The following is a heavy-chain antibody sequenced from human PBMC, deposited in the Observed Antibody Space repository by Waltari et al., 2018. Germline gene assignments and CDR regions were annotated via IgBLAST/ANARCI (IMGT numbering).Heavy chain of an antibody. D-gene: IGHD6-6*01. CDR2: IIPIFGTA. J-gene: IGHJ3*02. CDR3: ARYPSPGDAFDI. Sequence: QVQLVQSGAEVKKPGSSVKVSCKASGGTFSSYAISWVRQAPGQGCEWMGGIIPIFGTANYEQKFKGRVTITADESTSTAYMELSSLRSEDTAVYYCARYPSPGDAFDIWGQGTMVTVSS. CDR1: GGTFSSYA. V-gene: IGHV1-69*13.